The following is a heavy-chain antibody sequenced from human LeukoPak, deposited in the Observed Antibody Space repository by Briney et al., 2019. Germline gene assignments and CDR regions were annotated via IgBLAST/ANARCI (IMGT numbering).Heavy chain of an antibody. CDR3: VRGYGGNTFDY. D-gene: IGHD4/OR15-4a*01. CDR1: GFTFSSYW. Sequence: PGGSLRLSCAASGFTFSSYWMHWVRQAPGKGLVWVSRINSDGSSTIYADAVKGRYTISGDNAKNTLYLQMNSLRAEDTAVYYCVRGYGGNTFDYWGQGTLATVSS. CDR2: INSDGSST. J-gene: IGHJ4*02. V-gene: IGHV3-74*01.